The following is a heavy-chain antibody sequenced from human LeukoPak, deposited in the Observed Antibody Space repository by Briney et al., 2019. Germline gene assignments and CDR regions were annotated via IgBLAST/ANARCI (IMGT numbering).Heavy chain of an antibody. V-gene: IGHV1-2*02. Sequence: ASVKVSCKASGYTFTGYYMHWVRQAPGQGLEWMGWINPNSGGTNYAQKFQGRVTMPRATSISPAYMELRRLRSDDTAVYYCARRYSSGWDHYGMDVWGQGTTVTVSS. J-gene: IGHJ6*02. CDR3: ARRYSSGWDHYGMDV. D-gene: IGHD6-19*01. CDR1: GYTFTGYY. CDR2: INPNSGGT.